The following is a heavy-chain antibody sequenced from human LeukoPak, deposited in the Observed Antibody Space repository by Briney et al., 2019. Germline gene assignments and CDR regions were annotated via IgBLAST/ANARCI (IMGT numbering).Heavy chain of an antibody. V-gene: IGHV1-69*05. D-gene: IGHD6-13*01. CDR2: IIPIFGTA. CDR3: ARDKAATRSSAFDI. CDR1: GGTFSSYA. Sequence: ASVKVSCKASGGTFSSYAISWVRQAPGQGLEWMGGIIPIFGTANYAQKFQGRVTITTDESTSTAYMELSSLRSEDTAVYYCARDKAATRSSAFDIWGQGTMVTVSS. J-gene: IGHJ3*02.